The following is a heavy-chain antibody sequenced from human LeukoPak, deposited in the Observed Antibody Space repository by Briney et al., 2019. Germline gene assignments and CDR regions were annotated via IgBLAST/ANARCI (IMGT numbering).Heavy chain of an antibody. CDR1: GFTFSSYA. CDR2: ISGSGGST. V-gene: IGHV3-23*01. D-gene: IGHD6-13*01. J-gene: IGHJ4*02. CDR3: AKVSGKTGSAAGSLPFDY. Sequence: GGSLRLSCAASGFTFSSYAMSWVRQAPGKGLEWVSAISGSGGSTHYADSVKGRFAISRDNSKNTLYLQMSSLRAEDTAVYYCAKVSGKTGSAAGSLPFDYWGQGTLVTVSS.